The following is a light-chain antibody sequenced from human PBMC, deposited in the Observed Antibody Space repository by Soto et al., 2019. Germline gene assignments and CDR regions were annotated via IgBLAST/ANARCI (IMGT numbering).Light chain of an antibody. CDR3: SSYTSSSTLV. CDR2: EVT. Sequence: QSALAQPASVSGSPGQPITISCTGTSSDVGAYKFVSWYQHHPGRAPKLIIFEVTNRPSGVSSRFSGSKSGNTASLTISRLLPEDEADYYCSSYTSSSTLVFGTGTKVTVL. J-gene: IGLJ1*01. V-gene: IGLV2-14*01. CDR1: SSDVGAYKF.